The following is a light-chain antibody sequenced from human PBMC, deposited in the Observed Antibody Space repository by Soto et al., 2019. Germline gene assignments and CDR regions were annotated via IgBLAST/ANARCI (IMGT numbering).Light chain of an antibody. CDR2: AAT. CDR3: QQSSDFPLT. Sequence: DIERTQTPSFVTASLGDRVTITCRASQGISSWLAWYQQKPGKDPKLLIYAATILQSGVPSRFSGSESGTDFSLTISSLQPEDFATYFCQQSSDFPLTFGGGTKVEIK. J-gene: IGKJ4*01. V-gene: IGKV1D-12*01. CDR1: QGISSW.